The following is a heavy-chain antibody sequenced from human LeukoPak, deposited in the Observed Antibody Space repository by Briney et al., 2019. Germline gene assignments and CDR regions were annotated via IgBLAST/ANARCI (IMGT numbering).Heavy chain of an antibody. V-gene: IGHV3-48*01. D-gene: IGHD1-20*01. CDR1: GFTFSSYS. Sequence: PGGSLRLSCAASGFTFSSYSMNWVRQAPGKGLEWVSYISSSSSTIYYADSVKGRFTISRDNAKNSLYLQMNSLRAEDTAVYYCARGITGADYWGQGTLVTVSS. J-gene: IGHJ4*02. CDR2: ISSSSSTI. CDR3: ARGITGADY.